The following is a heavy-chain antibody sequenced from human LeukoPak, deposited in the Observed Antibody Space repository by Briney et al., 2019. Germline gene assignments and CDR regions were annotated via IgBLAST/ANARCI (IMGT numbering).Heavy chain of an antibody. D-gene: IGHD3-10*01. V-gene: IGHV3-48*01. CDR1: GFTFSSYT. J-gene: IGHJ6*03. CDR2: ISSSSNTI. CDR3: ARWALYYNYYMDV. Sequence: GGSLRLSCAASGFTFSSYTMNWVRQAPGKGLEWVSYISSSSNTIYYADSVKGRFTISRDNAKNSLYLQMNSLRAEDTAVYYCARWALYYNYYMDVWGKGTTVTASS.